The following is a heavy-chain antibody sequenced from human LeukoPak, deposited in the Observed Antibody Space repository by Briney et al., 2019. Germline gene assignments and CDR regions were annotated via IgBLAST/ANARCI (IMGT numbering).Heavy chain of an antibody. V-gene: IGHV4-39*01. J-gene: IGHJ4*02. CDR2: IYHSGSP. D-gene: IGHD2-15*01. CDR3: ATLGYCGGGNCYSTLDY. Sequence: SETLSLTCTVSGASISSSNYYWGWIRQPPGKGLEWIASIYHSGSPYYNPSLMRRATIAMDTSKNQCSLKLSSVTAADTAVYFCATLGYCGGGNCYSTLDYWGQGALVTVSS. CDR1: GASISSSNYY.